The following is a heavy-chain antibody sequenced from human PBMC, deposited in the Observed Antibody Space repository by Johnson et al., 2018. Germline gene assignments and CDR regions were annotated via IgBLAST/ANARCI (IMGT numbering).Heavy chain of an antibody. J-gene: IGHJ6*02. CDR3: WKDQGYGDYYYGMDV. CDR2: ISYAGSNK. CDR1: GFTFSSYG. V-gene: IGHV3-30*18. D-gene: IGHD4-17*01. Sequence: QVQLVQSGGGVVQXGRSLRLSCAASGFTFSSYGMHWVRQAPGKGLEWVAVISYAGSNKYYADSVKGRFTISRDNSKNTLYLQMNSLRAEDTAVYYCWKDQGYGDYYYGMDVWGQGTTVTVSS.